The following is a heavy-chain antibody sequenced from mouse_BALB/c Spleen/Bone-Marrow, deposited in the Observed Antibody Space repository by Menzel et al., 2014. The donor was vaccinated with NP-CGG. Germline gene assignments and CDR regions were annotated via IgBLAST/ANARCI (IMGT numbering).Heavy chain of an antibody. Sequence: EVKLVESGGGLVKPGGSRKLSCAASGFTFSSFGMHWVRQAPEKGQGWVAYISSGSSTIYYADTVMGRFTISRDNPKNTLFLQMTSLRSEDTAMYYCARSGSSSGYFDYWGQGTTLTVSS. J-gene: IGHJ2*01. V-gene: IGHV5-17*02. D-gene: IGHD1-1*01. CDR2: ISSGSSTI. CDR1: GFTFSSFG. CDR3: ARSGSSSGYFDY.